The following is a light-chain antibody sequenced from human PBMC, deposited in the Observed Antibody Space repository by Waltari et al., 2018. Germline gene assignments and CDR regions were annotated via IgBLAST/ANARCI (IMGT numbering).Light chain of an antibody. CDR1: QSLARW. J-gene: IGKJ1*01. CDR3: QQYNSHST. V-gene: IGKV1-5*03. Sequence: DIQMTQSPSTLSASVGDRVTISCRASQSLARWLAWYQQKPGEAPKLLIYASSVLQNGVSSRFSGSGSGAEFTLTISSLQADDFATYYCQQYNSHSTFGPGTRVE. CDR2: ASS.